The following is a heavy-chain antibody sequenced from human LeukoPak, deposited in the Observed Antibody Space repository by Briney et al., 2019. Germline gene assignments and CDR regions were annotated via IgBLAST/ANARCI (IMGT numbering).Heavy chain of an antibody. Sequence: PSETLSLTCTVSGASISDYYWNWIRQPPGKGLEWLAYMSSSGSTNYNPSLKSRVTISLDTSKNQFSLRLSSVTAADTAVYFCARDGAATGNWFDPWGQGTLVTVSS. CDR1: GASISDYY. D-gene: IGHD6-13*01. CDR3: ARDGAATGNWFDP. CDR2: MSSSGST. J-gene: IGHJ5*02. V-gene: IGHV4-59*01.